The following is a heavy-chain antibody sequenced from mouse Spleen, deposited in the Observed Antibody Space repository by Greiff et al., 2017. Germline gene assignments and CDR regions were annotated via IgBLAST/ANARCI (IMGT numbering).Heavy chain of an antibody. V-gene: IGHV1-81*01. Sequence: QVHVKQSGAELARPGASVKLSCKASGYTFTSYGISWVKQRTGQGLEWIGEIYPRSGNTYYNEKFKGKATLTADKSSSTAYMELRSLTSEDSAVYFCARSTMITPFAYWGQGTLVTVSA. CDR3: ARSTMITPFAY. CDR1: GYTFTSYG. D-gene: IGHD2-4*01. CDR2: IYPRSGNT. J-gene: IGHJ3*01.